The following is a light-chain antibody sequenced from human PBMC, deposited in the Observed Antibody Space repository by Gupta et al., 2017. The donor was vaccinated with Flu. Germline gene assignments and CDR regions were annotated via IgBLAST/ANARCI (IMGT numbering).Light chain of an antibody. Sequence: QSALTQPASVSGSPGQSITISCTGTSSNVGTYNYVSWYQHHPGKVPKFIISEVSHRPSGVSNRFSGSKSGNTASLTISGLQAEEEADYYCSSYTGSSDSVVCGGGTKLTVL. J-gene: IGLJ2*01. CDR3: SSYTGSSDSVV. CDR2: EVS. CDR1: SSNVGTYNY. V-gene: IGLV2-14*01.